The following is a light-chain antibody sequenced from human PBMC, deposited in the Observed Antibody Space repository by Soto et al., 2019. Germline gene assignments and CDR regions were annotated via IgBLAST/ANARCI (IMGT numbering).Light chain of an antibody. CDR3: AAWDDSLNGRGV. J-gene: IGLJ2*01. Sequence: QAVVTQPPSASGTPGQRVTISCSGSSSNIGSNTVNWYQQLPGTAPKLLIYSNNQRHSGVPDRFAGSQYGTSASLAISGLQSEDEADYYCAAWDDSLNGRGVFGGGTTLTVL. V-gene: IGLV1-44*01. CDR2: SNN. CDR1: SSNIGSNT.